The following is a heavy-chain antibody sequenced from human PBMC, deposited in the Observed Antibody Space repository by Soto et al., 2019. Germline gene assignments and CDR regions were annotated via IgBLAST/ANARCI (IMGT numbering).Heavy chain of an antibody. D-gene: IGHD6-19*01. CDR1: RGSISSSNW. J-gene: IGHJ6*02. Sequence: QVQLQESGPGLVKPSGTLSLTCAVSRGSISSSNWWSWVRQPPGKGLEWIGEIYHSGSTNYNPSLNSRVTISVDKSKNQFSLKLSSVTAADTAVYYCAGAPKQWLVRRNYGMDVWGQGTTVTVSS. CDR2: IYHSGST. V-gene: IGHV4-4*02. CDR3: AGAPKQWLVRRNYGMDV.